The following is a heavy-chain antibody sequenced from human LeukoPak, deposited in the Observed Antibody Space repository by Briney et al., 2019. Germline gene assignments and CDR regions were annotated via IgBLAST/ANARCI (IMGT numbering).Heavy chain of an antibody. CDR2: IYYSGST. J-gene: IGHJ5*02. CDR1: GGSISGTSYY. Sequence: SETLSLTCTVSGGSISGTSYYWGWIRQPPGKGLEWIGSIYYSGSTYYNPSLKSRVTISVDTSKNQFSLRLSSVTAADTAVYYCARDGEYRNWFDPWGQGTLVTVSS. V-gene: IGHV4-39*07. D-gene: IGHD2-21*01. CDR3: ARDGEYRNWFDP.